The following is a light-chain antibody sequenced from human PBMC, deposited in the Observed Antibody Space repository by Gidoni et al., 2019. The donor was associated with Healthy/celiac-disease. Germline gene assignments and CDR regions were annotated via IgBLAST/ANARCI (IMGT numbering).Light chain of an antibody. CDR1: QGSRND. V-gene: IGKV1-6*01. CDR2: AAS. CDR3: LQDYNYPYT. J-gene: IGKJ2*01. Sequence: QMTQSPSSLCSSVGDRVTITCRASQGSRNDLGWYQQKPGKAPKLLIYAASSLQSGVPSRFSGSGSGTDFTLTISSLQPEDFATYYCLQDYNYPYTFGQGTKLEIK.